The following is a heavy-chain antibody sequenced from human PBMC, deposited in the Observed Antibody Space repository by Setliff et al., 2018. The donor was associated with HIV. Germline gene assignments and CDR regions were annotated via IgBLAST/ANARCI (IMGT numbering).Heavy chain of an antibody. V-gene: IGHV1-69*05. D-gene: IGHD3-10*01. Sequence: GASVKVSCKASGGTFSSYAISWVRQAPGQGLEWMGGIIPFTGTTNYAQKFQGRVTITTDESRSIVYMEVSSLRSEDTAVYYCARAPRLTMIRGVFDYWGQGTLVTVSS. CDR1: GGTFSSYA. CDR3: ARAPRLTMIRGVFDY. CDR2: IIPFTGTT. J-gene: IGHJ4*02.